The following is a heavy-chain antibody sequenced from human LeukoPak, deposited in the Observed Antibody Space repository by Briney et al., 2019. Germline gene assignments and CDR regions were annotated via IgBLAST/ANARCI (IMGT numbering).Heavy chain of an antibody. Sequence: GESLNISCKGSGYSFTSYWISWVRQMPGKGLEWMGWIDPSDSYTNYSPSFQGHVTISADKSISTAYLQWSSLKASDTAMYYCARHERIAVAATAFNYWGQGTLVTVSS. V-gene: IGHV5-10-1*01. CDR3: ARHERIAVAATAFNY. CDR1: GYSFTSYW. J-gene: IGHJ4*02. D-gene: IGHD6-19*01. CDR2: IDPSDSYT.